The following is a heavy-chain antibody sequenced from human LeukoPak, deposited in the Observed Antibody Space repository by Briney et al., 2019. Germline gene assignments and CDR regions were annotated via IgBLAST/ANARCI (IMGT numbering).Heavy chain of an antibody. Sequence: ASVKVSCKASGYTFTGYYMHWVRQAPGQGLEWMGWINPNSGGTNYAQKFQGRVTMTRDTSISTAYMELSRLRSDDTAVYYCARGWIPIDYYDSSGYYTHDAFDIWGQGTMVTVSS. J-gene: IGHJ3*02. CDR2: INPNSGGT. V-gene: IGHV1-2*02. CDR1: GYTFTGYY. D-gene: IGHD3-22*01. CDR3: ARGWIPIDYYDSSGYYTHDAFDI.